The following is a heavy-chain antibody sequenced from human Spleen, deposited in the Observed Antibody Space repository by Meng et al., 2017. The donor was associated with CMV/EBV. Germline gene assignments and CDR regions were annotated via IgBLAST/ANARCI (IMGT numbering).Heavy chain of an antibody. D-gene: IGHD3-22*01. J-gene: IGHJ4*02. CDR2: IYHSGST. CDR1: GGSRRSSNW. Sequence: AVSGGSRRSSNWWSWVRQPPGEGLEWIGEIYHSGSTNYNPSLWSRVTISVDKSKNQFSLKLSSVTAADTAVYYCARKVYDSSGYYYDWGQGTLVTVSS. CDR3: ARKVYDSSGYYYD. V-gene: IGHV4-4*02.